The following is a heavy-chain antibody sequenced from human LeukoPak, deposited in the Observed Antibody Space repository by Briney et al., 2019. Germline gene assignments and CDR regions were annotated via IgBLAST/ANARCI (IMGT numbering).Heavy chain of an antibody. CDR2: ISGSGRST. Sequence: GGSLRLSCAASGFTFSTYAMGWVRQAPGKGLECVSAISGSGRSTYYADSVKGRFTISREDSKNTLYLQMNILRAEDTAIYYCARVSGNIQIWPQPFGDGMDVWGQGTTVTVSS. D-gene: IGHD3-10*01. CDR3: ARVSGNIQIWPQPFGDGMDV. CDR1: GFTFSTYA. V-gene: IGHV3-23*01. J-gene: IGHJ6*02.